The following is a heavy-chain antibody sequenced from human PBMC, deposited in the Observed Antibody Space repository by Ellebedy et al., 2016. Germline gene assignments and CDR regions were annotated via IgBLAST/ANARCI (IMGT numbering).Heavy chain of an antibody. D-gene: IGHD4-11*01. J-gene: IGHJ6*02. CDR1: GYTFTSYG. Sequence: ASVKVSCKASGYTFTSYGINWVRQAPGQGLEWMGRIIPILGIANYAQKFQGRVTITADKSTSTAYMELSSLRSEDTAVYYCAREGVGTVTTFYYYYGMDVWGQGTTVTVSS. CDR3: AREGVGTVTTFYYYYGMDV. V-gene: IGHV1-69*04. CDR2: IIPILGIA.